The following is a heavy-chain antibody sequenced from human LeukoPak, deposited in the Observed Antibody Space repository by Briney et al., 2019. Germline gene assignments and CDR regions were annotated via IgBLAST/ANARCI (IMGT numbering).Heavy chain of an antibody. Sequence: GGSLRLSCAASGFTFSSYGMHWVRQAPGKGLEWVAFIRYDGSNKYYADSVKGRFTISRDNSKNTLYLQMNSLGAEDTAMYYCAKDRYGGSDYWGQGTLVTVSS. CDR1: GFTFSSYG. D-gene: IGHD4-23*01. CDR2: IRYDGSNK. V-gene: IGHV3-30*02. J-gene: IGHJ4*02. CDR3: AKDRYGGSDY.